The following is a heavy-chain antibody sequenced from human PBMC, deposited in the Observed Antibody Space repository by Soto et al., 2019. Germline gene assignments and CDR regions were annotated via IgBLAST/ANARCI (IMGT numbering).Heavy chain of an antibody. J-gene: IGHJ6*03. V-gene: IGHV4-59*01. CDR1: GGSISSYY. CDR3: ARDQLEPYENYYYYYMDV. Sequence: SETLSLTCTVSGGSISSYYWSWIRQPPGKGLEWIGYIYYSGSTNYNPSLKSRVTISVDTSKNQFSLKLSSVTAADTAVYYCARDQLEPYENYYYYYMDVWGKGTTVTVSS. CDR2: IYYSGST. D-gene: IGHD1-1*01.